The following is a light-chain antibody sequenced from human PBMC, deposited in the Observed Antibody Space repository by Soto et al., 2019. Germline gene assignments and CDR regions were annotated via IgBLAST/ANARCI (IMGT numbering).Light chain of an antibody. CDR2: EVT. J-gene: IGLJ1*01. V-gene: IGLV2-14*01. CDR3: SSYSSSSTLYV. Sequence: QSVLTQPPSASGSPGQSVAISCTGTSSDVGAYGYVSWYQQHPGKAPQLMIYEVTNRPSGISYRFSGSKSGNTASLTISGLQAEDEADYYCSSYSSSSTLYVFGTGTKVTVL. CDR1: SSDVGAYGY.